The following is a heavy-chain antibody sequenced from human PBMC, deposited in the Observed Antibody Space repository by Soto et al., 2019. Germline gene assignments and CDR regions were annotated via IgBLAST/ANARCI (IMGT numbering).Heavy chain of an antibody. Sequence: PGGSLRLSCAASGFTFNNYAMNWVRRAPGKGLEWVSAISGSGGSTYYADSVKGRFTISRDNSKNTLYLQMNSLRAEDTAVYYCAKKIGAVAGPHFDYWGQGTLVTVSS. CDR1: GFTFNNYA. CDR2: ISGSGGST. D-gene: IGHD6-19*01. V-gene: IGHV3-23*01. CDR3: AKKIGAVAGPHFDY. J-gene: IGHJ4*02.